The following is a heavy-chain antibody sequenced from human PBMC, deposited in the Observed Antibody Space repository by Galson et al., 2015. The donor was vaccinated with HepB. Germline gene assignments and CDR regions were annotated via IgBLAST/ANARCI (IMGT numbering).Heavy chain of an antibody. V-gene: IGHV3-30-3*01. CDR1: GFTFSSYA. CDR2: ISYDGSNK. J-gene: IGHJ6*02. D-gene: IGHD3-22*01. CDR3: ARDREKYYYDSSGYYNYGMDV. Sequence: SLRLSCAASGFTFSSYAMHWVRQAPGKGLEWVAVISYDGSNKHYADSVKGRFTISRDNSKNTLYLQMNSLRAEDTAVYYCARDREKYYYDSSGYYNYGMDVWGQGTTVTVSS.